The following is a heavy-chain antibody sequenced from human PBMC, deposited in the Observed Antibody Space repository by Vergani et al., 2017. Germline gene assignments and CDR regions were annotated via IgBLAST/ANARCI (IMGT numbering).Heavy chain of an antibody. J-gene: IGHJ6*03. CDR3: ARDGWELLDYFYYMDV. Sequence: VQLVESGGGLVQPGGFLRLSCTASGFNFSNYWMQWVRQAPGKGLMWVSRINSDGDSTSYADSVKGRFTISRDNAKNTLYLEMDSLRAEDTAVYYCARDGWELLDYFYYMDVWGKGTAVTVSS. CDR2: INSDGDST. D-gene: IGHD1-26*01. V-gene: IGHV3-74*01. CDR1: GFNFSNYW.